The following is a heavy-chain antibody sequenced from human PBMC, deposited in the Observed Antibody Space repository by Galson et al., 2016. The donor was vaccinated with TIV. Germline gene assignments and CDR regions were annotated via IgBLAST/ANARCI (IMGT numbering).Heavy chain of an antibody. Sequence: SVKVSCKASGDTFLSYPFNWVRQAPGQGLESMGRFIPLFGTPNYAQKFQGRVTMTTDESTSTVHMELSSLRSEDTAVYYCAKDRNTAMDTYHQYYGMDVWGQGTTVTVSS. CDR3: AKDRNTAMDTYHQYYGMDV. CDR2: FIPLFGTP. V-gene: IGHV1-69*05. J-gene: IGHJ6*02. CDR1: GDTFLSYP. D-gene: IGHD5-18*01.